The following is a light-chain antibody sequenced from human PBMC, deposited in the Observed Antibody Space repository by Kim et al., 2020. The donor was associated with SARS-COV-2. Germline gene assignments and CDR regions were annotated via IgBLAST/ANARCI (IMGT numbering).Light chain of an antibody. V-gene: IGLV3-19*01. CDR1: SLRVYY. Sequence: SSELTQDPAMSVALGQTVRITCQGDSLRVYYASWYQQKPGPAPVLVIFGKNNRPSGIPDRFSGSSSGNTASLTIPGSQAEDAADYYCNSRDSSGNLVVFG. J-gene: IGLJ2*01. CDR2: GKN. CDR3: NSRDSSGNLVV.